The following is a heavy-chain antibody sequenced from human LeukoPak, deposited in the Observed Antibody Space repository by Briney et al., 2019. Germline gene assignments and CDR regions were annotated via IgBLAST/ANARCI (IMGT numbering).Heavy chain of an antibody. CDR2: ISSSSSSM. D-gene: IGHD2-2*01. V-gene: IGHV3-21*01. CDR3: ARDYLVVPAAMWWFDP. CDR1: GFTFSSYS. J-gene: IGHJ5*02. Sequence: KPGGSLRLSCAASGFTFSSYSMNWVRQAPGKGLEWVSSISSSSSSMFYADSVKGRFTISRDNAKNSLYLQVNSLRAEDTALYYCARDYLVVPAAMWWFDPRGQGTLVTVSS.